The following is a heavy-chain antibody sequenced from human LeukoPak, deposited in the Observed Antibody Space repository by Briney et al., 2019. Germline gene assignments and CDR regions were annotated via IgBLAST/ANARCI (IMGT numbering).Heavy chain of an antibody. V-gene: IGHV5-51*01. CDR3: ARGPIAAAGTGFDDAFDI. CDR2: IYPGDSDT. D-gene: IGHD6-13*01. J-gene: IGHJ3*02. CDR1: GYSFTSYW. Sequence: GESLKISCKGSGYSFTSYWIGWVRQMPGKGLEWMGIIYPGDSDTRYSPSFQGQVTISADKSISTAYLQWSSLKASDTAMYHCARGPIAAAGTGFDDAFDIWGQGTMVTVSS.